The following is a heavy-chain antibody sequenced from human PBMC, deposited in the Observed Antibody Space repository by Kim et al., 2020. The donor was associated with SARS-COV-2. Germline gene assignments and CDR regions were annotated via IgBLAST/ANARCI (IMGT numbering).Heavy chain of an antibody. CDR2: ST. D-gene: IGHD6-13*01. CDR3: ARSGSSWFVY. J-gene: IGHJ5*01. Sequence: STHYNPPLKSRVTISVSTSKNQFSLKLSSVTAADTAVYYCARSGSSWFVYWGQGTLVTVSS. V-gene: IGHV4-59*01.